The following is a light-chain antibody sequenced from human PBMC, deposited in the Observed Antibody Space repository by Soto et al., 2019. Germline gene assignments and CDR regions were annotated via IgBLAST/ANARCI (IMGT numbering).Light chain of an antibody. CDR1: SSDIGNYDF. V-gene: IGLV2-14*01. CDR2: EVS. J-gene: IGLJ2*01. CDR3: SSYTSSSTPHVV. Sequence: QSVLTQPASVSGSPGQSITISCTGTSSDIGNYDFVSWYQQHPGKAPKLMIYEVSNRPSGVSNRFSGSKSGNTASLTISGLQAEDEADYYCSSYTSSSTPHVVFGGGTKLTVL.